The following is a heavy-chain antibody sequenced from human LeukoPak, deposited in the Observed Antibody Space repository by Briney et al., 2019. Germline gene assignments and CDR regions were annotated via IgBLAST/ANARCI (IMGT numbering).Heavy chain of an antibody. V-gene: IGHV1-2*02. Sequence: ASVKVSCKASGYTFTGYYMHWVRQAPGQGLEWMGWINPNSGGTNYAQKFQGRVTMTRDTSNSTAYMELSRLRSDDTAVYYCARDRGGITIFGVVTHDAFDIWGQGTMVTVSS. J-gene: IGHJ3*02. D-gene: IGHD3-3*01. CDR2: INPNSGGT. CDR1: GYTFTGYY. CDR3: ARDRGGITIFGVVTHDAFDI.